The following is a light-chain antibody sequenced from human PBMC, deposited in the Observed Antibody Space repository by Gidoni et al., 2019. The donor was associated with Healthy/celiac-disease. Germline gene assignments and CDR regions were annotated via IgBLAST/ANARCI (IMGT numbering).Light chain of an antibody. CDR3: QQSYSSPPT. V-gene: IGKV1-39*01. Sequence: DIQMTQSPSALSASVGDRVTIPCRARLSISSYLNWYQQTSGKAPKLLLYAASSLRSGVPSRFSGSGAGTDFTLTISSLQPEDFATYYCQQSYSSPPTFGQXTKVEIK. J-gene: IGKJ1*01. CDR1: LSISSY. CDR2: AAS.